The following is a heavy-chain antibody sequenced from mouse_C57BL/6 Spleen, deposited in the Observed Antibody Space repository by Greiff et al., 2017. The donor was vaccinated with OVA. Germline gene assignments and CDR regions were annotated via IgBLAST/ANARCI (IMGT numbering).Heavy chain of an antibody. CDR3: ARQTGTDYFDY. V-gene: IGHV5-17*01. CDR2: ISSGSSTI. CDR1: GFTFSDYG. Sequence: DVMLVESGGGLVKPGGSLKLSCAASGFTFSDYGMHWVRQAPEKGLEWVAYISSGSSTIYYADTVKGRFTISRDNAKNTLFLQMTSLRSEDTAMYYCARQTGTDYFDYWGQGTTLTVSS. D-gene: IGHD4-1*01. J-gene: IGHJ2*01.